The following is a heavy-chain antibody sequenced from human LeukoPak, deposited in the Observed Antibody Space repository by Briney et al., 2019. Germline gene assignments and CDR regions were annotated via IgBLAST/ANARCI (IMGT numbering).Heavy chain of an antibody. CDR3: ARVGSSNSHYDF. D-gene: IGHD3-10*01. J-gene: IGHJ4*02. CDR2: LSHSGAT. CDR1: GSSITSVSY. Sequence: SETLSLTCSVSGSSITSVSYWAWIRQTPEKGLEWIGSLSHSGATYYNPSLRSRLSTSVDTSNNRFSLTLRSVTAADTAVYYCARVGSSNSHYDFRGPGTLVTVSS. V-gene: IGHV4-38-2*02.